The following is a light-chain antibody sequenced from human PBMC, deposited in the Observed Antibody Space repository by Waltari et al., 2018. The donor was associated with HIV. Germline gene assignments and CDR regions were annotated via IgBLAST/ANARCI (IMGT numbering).Light chain of an antibody. V-gene: IGLV6-57*01. CDR3: QSYDTKTHWV. J-gene: IGLJ3*02. CDR1: SGSIGSNY. CDR2: EDN. Sequence: NFMLTHPHSVSGSAGKTVTTSCTRASGSIGSNYAPWFQQRPGSSPRTLILEDNQRPSGVSDRFSASIDSSSNSASLTISGLKTEDEGHYYCQSYDTKTHWVFGGGSKLTVL.